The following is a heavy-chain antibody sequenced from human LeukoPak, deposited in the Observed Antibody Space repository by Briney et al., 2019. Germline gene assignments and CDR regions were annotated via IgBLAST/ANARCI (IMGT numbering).Heavy chain of an antibody. J-gene: IGHJ4*02. Sequence: GGSLRLSXAASGFTFSSYAMSWVRQAPGKGLEWVSAISGSGGSTYYADSVKGRFTISRDNSKNTLYLQMNSLRAEDTAVYYCAKGVGLRYFDWLLGGGQFDYWGQGTLVTVSS. D-gene: IGHD3-9*01. CDR2: ISGSGGST. CDR1: GFTFSSYA. V-gene: IGHV3-23*01. CDR3: AKGVGLRYFDWLLGGGQFDY.